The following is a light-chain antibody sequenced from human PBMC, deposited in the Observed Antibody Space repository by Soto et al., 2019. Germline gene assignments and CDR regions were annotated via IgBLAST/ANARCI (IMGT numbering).Light chain of an antibody. V-gene: IGKV2-28*01. CDR3: MQALQTWT. CDR1: QSLLHSNGYIY. Sequence: DIVMTQSPLSLPVTPGEPASISCRSSQSLLHSNGYIYLDWYLQKPGQSPQLLIYLGSNRASGVPDRFSGSGSGTDFTLQISRVEAEDVGVYYCMQALQTWTFGQGTKVEIK. J-gene: IGKJ1*01. CDR2: LGS.